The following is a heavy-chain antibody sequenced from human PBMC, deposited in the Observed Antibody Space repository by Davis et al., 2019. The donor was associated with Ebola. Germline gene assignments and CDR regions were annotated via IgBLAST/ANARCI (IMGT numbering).Heavy chain of an antibody. CDR3: ARHGSVLVPAIY. D-gene: IGHD2-2*01. CDR1: GYSFTSYW. J-gene: IGHJ4*02. Sequence: PGGSLRLSCKGSGYSFTSYWIGWVRQMPGKGLEWVGIIYPGDSDTRYSPSFQGQVTISADKSISTAYLQWSSLKASDTAIYYCARHGSVLVPAIYWGQGTLVTVSS. V-gene: IGHV5-51*01. CDR2: IYPGDSDT.